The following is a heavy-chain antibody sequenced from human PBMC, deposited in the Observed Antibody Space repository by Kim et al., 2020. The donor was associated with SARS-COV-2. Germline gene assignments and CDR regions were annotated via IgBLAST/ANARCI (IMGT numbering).Heavy chain of an antibody. J-gene: IGHJ4*02. CDR3: AHSFYYTGVDY. D-gene: IGHD3-3*01. CDR2: K. Sequence: KRYSPALKSRLTITKDTSKNQVVLTMTNMDPVDTATYYCAHSFYYTGVDYWGQGTLVTVSS. V-gene: IGHV2-5*01.